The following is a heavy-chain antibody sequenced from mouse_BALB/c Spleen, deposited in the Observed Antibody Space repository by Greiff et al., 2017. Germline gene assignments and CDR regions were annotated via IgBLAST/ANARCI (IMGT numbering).Heavy chain of an antibody. V-gene: IGHV3-8*02. CDR3: ARSGYYGGVGAWFAY. J-gene: IGHJ3*01. CDR1: GDSITSGY. CDR2: ISYSGST. Sequence: EVKVVESGPSLVKPSQTLSLTCSVTGDSITSGYWNWIRKFPGNKLEYMGYISYSGSTYYNPSLKSRISITRDTSKNQYYLQLNSVTTEDTATYYCARSGYYGGVGAWFAYWGQGTLVTVSA. D-gene: IGHD2-3*01.